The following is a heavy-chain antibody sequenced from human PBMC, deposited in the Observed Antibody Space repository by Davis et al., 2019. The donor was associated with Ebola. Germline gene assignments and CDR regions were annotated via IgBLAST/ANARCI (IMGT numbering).Heavy chain of an antibody. D-gene: IGHD4-17*01. CDR2: ISYDGSNK. Sequence: GGSLRLSCAASGFTFSSYAMHWVRQAPGKGLEWVAVISYDGSNKYYADSVKGRFTISRDNAKNSLYLQMNSLRAEDTAVYYCARESGDYAYYYGMDVWGKGTTVTVSS. J-gene: IGHJ6*04. V-gene: IGHV3-30*04. CDR3: ARESGDYAYYYGMDV. CDR1: GFTFSSYA.